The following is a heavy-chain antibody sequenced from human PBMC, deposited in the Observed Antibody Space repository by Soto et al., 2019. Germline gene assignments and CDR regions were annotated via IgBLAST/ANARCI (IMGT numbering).Heavy chain of an antibody. D-gene: IGHD1-1*01. CDR2: IYYSGST. CDR1: GGSISSYY. J-gene: IGHJ3*02. CDR3: ARTNWNDAGGAFDI. Sequence: SETLSLTCTVSGGSISSYYGSWIRQPPGKGLEWIGYIYYSGSTNYNPSLKSRVTISVDTSKNQFSLKLSSVTAADTAVYYCARTNWNDAGGAFDIWGQGTMVTVSS. V-gene: IGHV4-59*01.